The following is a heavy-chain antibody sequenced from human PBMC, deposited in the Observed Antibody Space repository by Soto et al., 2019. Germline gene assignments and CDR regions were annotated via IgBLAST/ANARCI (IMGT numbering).Heavy chain of an antibody. D-gene: IGHD6-19*01. J-gene: IGHJ4*02. CDR3: ARQHPLDSSAWYN. CDR2: IYAGESDS. V-gene: IGHV5-51*01. CDR1: GYTFTDYW. Sequence: PGESLKISCKGSGYTFTDYWIGWVRQVPGKGLEWMGTIYAGESDSRYSPSFEGQVTMSVDRSISTAYLHWSSLKASDTAMYYCARQHPLDSSAWYNWGQGTLVTVSS.